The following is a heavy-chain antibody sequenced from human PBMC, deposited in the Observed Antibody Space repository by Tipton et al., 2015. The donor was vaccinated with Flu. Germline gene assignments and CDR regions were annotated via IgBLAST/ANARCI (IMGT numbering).Heavy chain of an antibody. J-gene: IGHJ4*02. D-gene: IGHD3-22*01. Sequence: SLRLSCAASGFTFSEYYMSWIRQAPGKGLEWLSYISTSGSIIYYADSVQGRFTISRDNAKNSLYLQMNSLRAEDTAVYYCASEGDTTGLGHWGQGTLVSVSS. CDR1: GFTFSEYY. CDR2: ISTSGSII. CDR3: ASEGDTTGLGH. V-gene: IGHV3-11*01.